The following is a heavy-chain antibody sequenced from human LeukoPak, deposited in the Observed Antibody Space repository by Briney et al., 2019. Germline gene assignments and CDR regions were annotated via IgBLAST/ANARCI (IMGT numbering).Heavy chain of an antibody. V-gene: IGHV3-73*01. CDR2: MRSKTNDYTT. CDR3: TRGGTTDQYFDY. D-gene: IGHD1-14*01. Sequence: GGSLGLSCAASGFRFSGYGINWVRQASGQGLEWVGRMRSKTNDYTTTYAASVRGRFTVSRDDSKNTAYLQMNSLKIEDTAVYYCTRGGTTDQYFDYWGQGTLVTVSS. CDR1: GFRFSGYG. J-gene: IGHJ4*02.